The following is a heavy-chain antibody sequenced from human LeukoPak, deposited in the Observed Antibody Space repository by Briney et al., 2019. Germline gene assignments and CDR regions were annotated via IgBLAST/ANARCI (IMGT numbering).Heavy chain of an antibody. CDR3: ARLGTSLPGIAAAGSRPGGVYYYFYMDV. J-gene: IGHJ6*03. Sequence: ASETLSLTCTVSTGSISSHNWSRIRQPPGKGLEWIGYIYTSGSTNYNPPLNRRTTITVDTSKNQFTQKLSSVAAADTAVYYCARLGTSLPGIAAAGSRPGGVYYYFYMDVWGEGTTVAVCS. CDR1: TGSISSHN. CDR2: IYTSGST. V-gene: IGHV4-4*08. D-gene: IGHD6-13*01.